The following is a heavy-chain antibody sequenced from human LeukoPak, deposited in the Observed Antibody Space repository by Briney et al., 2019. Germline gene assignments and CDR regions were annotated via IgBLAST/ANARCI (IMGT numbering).Heavy chain of an antibody. D-gene: IGHD6-6*01. CDR3: ARARIAARPGFDY. CDR1: GGSISSYS. V-gene: IGHV4-59*01. Sequence: SETLSLTCTVSGGSISSYSWTWVRQPPGKGLEWIGYIYYSGSTSYNPSLKSRVTISVDTSKNQFSLKLSSVTAADTAVYYCARARIAARPGFDYWGQGTLVTVSS. CDR2: IYYSGST. J-gene: IGHJ4*02.